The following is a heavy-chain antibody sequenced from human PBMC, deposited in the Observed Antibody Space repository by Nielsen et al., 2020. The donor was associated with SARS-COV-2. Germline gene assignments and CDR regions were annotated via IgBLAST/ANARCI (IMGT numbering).Heavy chain of an antibody. CDR2: VYNGGS. J-gene: IGHJ4*02. Sequence: SETLSLTCTVSGGSIRNHYWSWVRQPPGKGLEWIAYVYNGGSDYNPFLKSRVTISMDTSKNQVSLKLTSATAADTAVYFCASGHFADWGQGTLVIVSS. D-gene: IGHD3/OR15-3a*01. V-gene: IGHV4-59*11. CDR3: ASGHFAD. CDR1: GGSIRNHY.